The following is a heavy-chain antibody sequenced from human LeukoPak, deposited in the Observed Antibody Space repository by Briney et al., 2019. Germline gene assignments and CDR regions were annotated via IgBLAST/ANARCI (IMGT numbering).Heavy chain of an antibody. D-gene: IGHD3-9*01. J-gene: IGHJ4*02. CDR1: GGSISSGGYY. CDR3: ALQYYDILTGYYSDY. V-gene: IGHV4-30-2*01. Sequence: SQTLSLTCAVSGGSISSGGYYWSWIRQPPGKGLEWVGEINHSGSTNYNPSPKSRVTISVDTSKNQFSLKLSSVTAADTAVYYCALQYYDILTGYYSDYWGQGTLVTVSS. CDR2: INHSGST.